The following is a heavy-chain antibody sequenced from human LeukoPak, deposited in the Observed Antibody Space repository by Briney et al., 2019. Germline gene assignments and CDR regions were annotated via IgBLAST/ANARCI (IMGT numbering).Heavy chain of an antibody. CDR2: IYTSGST. Sequence: PSETLSLTCTVSGGSISSGSYYWNWIRQPAGKGLEWIGHIYTSGSTSYNPSLKSRVTLLVDTSKNQFSLKLSSVTAADTAVYYCARGGNWNSYYFNYWGQGTLVTVSS. CDR3: ARGGNWNSYYFNY. D-gene: IGHD1-1*01. V-gene: IGHV4-61*09. J-gene: IGHJ4*02. CDR1: GGSISSGSYY.